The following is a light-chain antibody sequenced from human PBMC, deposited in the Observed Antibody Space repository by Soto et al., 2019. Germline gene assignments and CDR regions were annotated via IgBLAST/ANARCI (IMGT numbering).Light chain of an antibody. CDR2: GGS. CDR1: ESVRSNF. CDR3: QQYGDSPGT. Sequence: EIVLTQSPGTLSLSPGERATLSCRASESVRSNFLAWYQQKPGQAPKLLISGGSNRATGIPDRFSGSGSGTDFILTITKLEPEDFAVYSCQQYGDSPGTFGQGTKLEIK. V-gene: IGKV3-20*01. J-gene: IGKJ2*02.